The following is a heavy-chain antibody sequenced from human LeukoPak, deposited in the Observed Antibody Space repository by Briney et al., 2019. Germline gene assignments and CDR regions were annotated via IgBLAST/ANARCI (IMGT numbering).Heavy chain of an antibody. D-gene: IGHD3-22*01. CDR3: ARDSRNYGMDV. CDR1: GFTVSSNY. CDR2: IYSGGST. V-gene: IGHV3-66*02. Sequence: GGSLRLSCAASGFTVSSNYMSWVRQAPGKGLEWVSVIYSGGSTYYADSVKGRFTISRDNSKNTLYLRMNSLRAEDTAVYYCARDSRNYGMDVWGQGTTVTVSS. J-gene: IGHJ6*02.